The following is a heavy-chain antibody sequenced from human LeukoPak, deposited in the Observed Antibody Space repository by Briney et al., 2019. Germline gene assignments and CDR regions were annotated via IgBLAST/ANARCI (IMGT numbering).Heavy chain of an antibody. CDR1: GYTFTSYG. V-gene: IGHV1-18*01. J-gene: IGHJ5*02. D-gene: IGHD3-10*01. CDR2: ISAYNGNT. Sequence: ASVKVSCKASGYTFTSYGISWVRQAPGQGLEWMGWISAYNGNTNYAQKLQGRVTMTTDTSTSTAYMELSSLRSEDTAVYYCARGQNLAYYYGSGSYGDWFDPWGQGTLVTVSS. CDR3: ARGQNLAYYYGSGSYGDWFDP.